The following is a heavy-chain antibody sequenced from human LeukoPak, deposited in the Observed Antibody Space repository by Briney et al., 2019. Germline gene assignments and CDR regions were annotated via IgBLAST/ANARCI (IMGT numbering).Heavy chain of an antibody. J-gene: IGHJ5*02. CDR1: GFTFSTYS. V-gene: IGHV3-21*04. CDR3: ARDTPYYYDSSGYSAS. CDR2: ISSSSSFI. D-gene: IGHD3-22*01. Sequence: GGSLRLSCAASGFTFSTYSMNWVRQAPGKGLEWVSSISSSSSFIYYADSAKGRFTISRDYDKNSMYLQMNSLRAEDTAVYYCARDTPYYYDSSGYSASWGQGTLVTVSS.